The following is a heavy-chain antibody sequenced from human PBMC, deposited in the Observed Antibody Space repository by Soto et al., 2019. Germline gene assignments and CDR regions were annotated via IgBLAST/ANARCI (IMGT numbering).Heavy chain of an antibody. D-gene: IGHD3-3*01. CDR1: GYSFTSYW. J-gene: IGHJ3*02. CDR2: IYPGDSDT. CDR3: ARRITIFGVVNSGDAFDI. V-gene: IGHV5-51*01. Sequence: PGESLKISCKGSGYSFTSYWIGWVRQMPGKGLEWMGIIYPGDSDTRYSPSFQGQVTISADKSISTAYLQWSSLKASDTAMYYCARRITIFGVVNSGDAFDIRGQGTMVTVSS.